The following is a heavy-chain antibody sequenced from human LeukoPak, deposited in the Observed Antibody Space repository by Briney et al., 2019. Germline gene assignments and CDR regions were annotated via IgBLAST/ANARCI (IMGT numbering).Heavy chain of an antibody. CDR2: IIPIFGTA. Sequence: ASVKVSCKASRGTFSSYAISWVRQAPGQGLEWMGGIIPIFGTANYAQKFQGRVTITADESTSTAYMELSSLRSEDTAVYYCARSLPSYYAEPFDAFDIWGQGTMVTVSS. D-gene: IGHD2/OR15-2a*01. CDR1: RGTFSSYA. CDR3: ARSLPSYYAEPFDAFDI. J-gene: IGHJ3*02. V-gene: IGHV1-69*01.